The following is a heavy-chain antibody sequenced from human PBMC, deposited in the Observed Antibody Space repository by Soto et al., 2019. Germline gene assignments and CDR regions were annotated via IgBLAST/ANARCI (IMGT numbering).Heavy chain of an antibody. J-gene: IGHJ3*02. CDR1: GFTFSSYG. V-gene: IGHV3-30*18. Sequence: PGGSLRLSCAASGFTFSSYGMHWVRQAPGKGLEWVAVISYDGSNKYYADSVKGRFTISRDNSKNTLYLQMNSLRAEDTAVYYCAKDHLGTLGYCSGGSCPTLAFDIWGQGTMVTVSS. D-gene: IGHD2-15*01. CDR2: ISYDGSNK. CDR3: AKDHLGTLGYCSGGSCPTLAFDI.